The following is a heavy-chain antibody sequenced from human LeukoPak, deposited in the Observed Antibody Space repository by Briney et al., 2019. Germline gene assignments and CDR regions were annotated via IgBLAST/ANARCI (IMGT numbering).Heavy chain of an antibody. D-gene: IGHD3-22*01. J-gene: IGHJ3*02. CDR2: ISGSGGST. V-gene: IGHV3-23*01. Sequence: GGSLRLSCAASGFTFSSYAMSWVRQAPGKGLEWVSAISGSGGSTYYADSVKGRFTISRDNSKNTLYLQMNSLRAEDTAVYYCAKDSNYYDSSGHLNPDAFDIWGQGTMVTASS. CDR1: GFTFSSYA. CDR3: AKDSNYYDSSGHLNPDAFDI.